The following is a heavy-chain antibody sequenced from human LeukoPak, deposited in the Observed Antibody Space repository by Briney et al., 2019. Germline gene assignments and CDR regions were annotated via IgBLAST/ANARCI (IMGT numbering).Heavy chain of an antibody. V-gene: IGHV3-30*18. CDR1: GFTFSSSG. CDR2: ISYDGSDK. Sequence: GGSLRLSCAASGFTFSSSGMHWVRQAPGKGLERVAVISYDGSDKYYADSGKGRFTISRDNSKNTLYLQMNSLRAEDTAVYYCAKDRSASWSFDYWGQGTLVTVSS. D-gene: IGHD6-13*01. CDR3: AKDRSASWSFDY. J-gene: IGHJ4*02.